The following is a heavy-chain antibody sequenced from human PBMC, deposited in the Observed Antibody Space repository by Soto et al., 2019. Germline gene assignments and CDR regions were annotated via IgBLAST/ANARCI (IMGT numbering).Heavy chain of an antibody. J-gene: IGHJ6*03. CDR3: ARVDYDFWSGYPPHYMDV. V-gene: IGHV4-59*01. D-gene: IGHD3-3*01. CDR1: GGSISSYY. CDR2: IYYSGST. Sequence: PSETLPLTCTVSGGSISSYYWSWIRQPPGKGLEWIGYIYYSGSTNYNPSLKSRVTISVDTSKNQFSLKLSSVTAADTAVYYCARVDYDFWSGYPPHYMDVWGKGTTVTVSS.